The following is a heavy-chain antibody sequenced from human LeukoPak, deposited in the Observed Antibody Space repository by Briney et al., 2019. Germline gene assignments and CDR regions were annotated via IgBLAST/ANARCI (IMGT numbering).Heavy chain of an antibody. D-gene: IGHD5-18*01. CDR2: MNPNSGNT. CDR1: GYTFTSYD. CDR3: AREGGYSYGYVY. V-gene: IGHV1-8*01. Sequence: ASVKVSCKASGYTFTSYDINWVRQATGQGLEWMGWMNPNSGNTGYAQKFQGRVTMTRDTSTSTVYMELSSLRSEDMAVYYCAREGGYSYGYVYWGQGTLVTVSS. J-gene: IGHJ4*02.